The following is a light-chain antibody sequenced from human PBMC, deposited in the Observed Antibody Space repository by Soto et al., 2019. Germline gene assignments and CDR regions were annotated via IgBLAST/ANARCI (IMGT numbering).Light chain of an antibody. J-gene: IGKJ5*01. Sequence: DIEMTQSPSTLSASVGDRVTITCRASQSISSWLAWYQQTQGKAPKLLIYDASSLQSALPSRFRGRGSGTEFTLTISRLQPDDFSTYYCQQYNSFSITFGQGTRLEIK. CDR3: QQYNSFSIT. CDR1: QSISSW. CDR2: DAS. V-gene: IGKV1-5*01.